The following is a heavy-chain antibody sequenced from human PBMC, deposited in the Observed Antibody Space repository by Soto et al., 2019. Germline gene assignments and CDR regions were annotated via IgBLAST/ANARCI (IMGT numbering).Heavy chain of an antibody. V-gene: IGHV3-53*04. CDR1: GFTVSSNY. J-gene: IGHJ6*03. D-gene: IGHD6-13*01. CDR3: ARGIAAAGRVYYYYYMDV. CDR2: IYSGGST. Sequence: GGSLRLSCAASGFTVSSNYMSWVRQAPGKGLEWVSVIYSGGSTYYADSVKGRFTISRHNSKNTLYLQMNSLRAEDTAVYYCARGIAAAGRVYYYYYMDVWGKGTTVTVSS.